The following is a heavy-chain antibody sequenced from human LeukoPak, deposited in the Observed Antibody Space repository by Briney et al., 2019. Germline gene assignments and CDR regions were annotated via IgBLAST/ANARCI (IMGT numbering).Heavy chain of an antibody. Sequence: GRSLRLSCAASGFTVSSNYMSWVRQAPGKGLEWVSVIYSGGSTYYADSVKGRFTISRDNSKNTLYLQMNSLRAEDTAVYYCARERWLALDYWGQGTLVTVSS. J-gene: IGHJ4*02. V-gene: IGHV3-53*01. D-gene: IGHD6-19*01. CDR2: IYSGGST. CDR1: GFTVSSNY. CDR3: ARERWLALDY.